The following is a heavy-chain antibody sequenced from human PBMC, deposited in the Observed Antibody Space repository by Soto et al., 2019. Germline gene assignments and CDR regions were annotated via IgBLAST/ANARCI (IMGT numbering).Heavy chain of an antibody. CDR2: INPGYGNT. CDR1: GYTFSSYA. CDR3: ARDTGDGTFDF. V-gene: IGHV1-3*01. D-gene: IGHD7-27*01. Sequence: QVHLVQSGAEVRKPGASVKVSCKASGYTFSSYAMHWVRQAPGQRLEWMGWINPGYGNTKSSQKFQDIVTISRDTSASTAYMELTSLRSEDTAVYYCARDTGDGTFDFWGQGTLVTVSS. J-gene: IGHJ4*02.